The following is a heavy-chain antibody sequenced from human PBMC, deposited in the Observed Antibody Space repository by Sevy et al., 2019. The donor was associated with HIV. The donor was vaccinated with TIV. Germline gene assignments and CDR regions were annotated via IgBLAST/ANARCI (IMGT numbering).Heavy chain of an antibody. J-gene: IGHJ4*02. CDR2: ISHDGNYK. V-gene: IGHV3-30-3*01. CDR1: GFTFSNYD. Sequence: GGSLRLSCAASGFTFSNYDMHWVRQAPGKGLEWVAVISHDGNYKNYADSVKVRFTISRDDFKNMLYLQMSSLGPEDTAVYFCARLFSCGGDCYYLDYWGQGALVTVSS. D-gene: IGHD2-21*02. CDR3: ARLFSCGGDCYYLDY.